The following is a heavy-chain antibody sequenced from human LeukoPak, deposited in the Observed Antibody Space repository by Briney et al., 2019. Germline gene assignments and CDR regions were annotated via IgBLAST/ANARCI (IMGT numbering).Heavy chain of an antibody. J-gene: IGHJ4*02. D-gene: IGHD2-2*01. CDR1: GGSISSGGYY. Sequence: SETLSLTCTVSGGSISSGGYYWSWIRQHPGKGLEWIGYIYYSGSTYYNPSLKSRVTISVDTSKNQFSLKLSSVTAADTAVYYCARNSPNLVVPAATAHFDYWGQGTLVTVSS. CDR3: ARNSPNLVVPAATAHFDY. V-gene: IGHV4-31*03. CDR2: IYYSGST.